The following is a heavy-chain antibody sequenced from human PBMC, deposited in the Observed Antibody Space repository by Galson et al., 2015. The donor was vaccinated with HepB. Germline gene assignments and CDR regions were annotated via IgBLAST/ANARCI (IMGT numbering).Heavy chain of an antibody. V-gene: IGHV3-23*01. CDR2: ISGSGGST. CDR3: AKAVTMPYFDY. Sequence: SLRLSCAASGFTFSTYAMSWVRQAPGKGLEWVSAISGSGGSTYYADSVKGRFTISRDNSKNTLYLQMNSLRAVDTAVYYCAKAVTMPYFDYWGQGTLVTVSS. J-gene: IGHJ4*02. CDR1: GFTFSTYA. D-gene: IGHD3-10*01.